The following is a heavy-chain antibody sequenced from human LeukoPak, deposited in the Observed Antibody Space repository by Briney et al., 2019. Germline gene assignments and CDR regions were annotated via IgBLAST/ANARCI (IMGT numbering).Heavy chain of an antibody. Sequence: ASVKVSCKASGYTFTSYGISWVRQAPGQGLEWMGWISAYNGNSDYAQNLQGRLTMTIDTSTSTAYMELRSLRSDDTAVYYCARWGSQLAPLRWFDPWGQGTLVTVSS. J-gene: IGHJ5*02. V-gene: IGHV1-18*01. D-gene: IGHD6-6*01. CDR1: GYTFTSYG. CDR3: ARWGSQLAPLRWFDP. CDR2: ISAYNGNS.